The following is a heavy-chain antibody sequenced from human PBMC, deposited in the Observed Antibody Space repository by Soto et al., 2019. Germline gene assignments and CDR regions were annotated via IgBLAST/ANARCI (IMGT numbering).Heavy chain of an antibody. D-gene: IGHD1-26*01. J-gene: IGHJ5*02. CDR3: AGAFIGGSIDP. Sequence: QVQLVQSGAEVKKPGASVKVSCKASGYTFTSYYMHWVRQAPGQGLEWMGIINPSGGSTSYAQKYQGRVTMTRDTSTSTVYMELSSLRSEDTAVYYCAGAFIGGSIDPWGQGTLVTVSS. CDR1: GYTFTSYY. V-gene: IGHV1-46*01. CDR2: INPSGGST.